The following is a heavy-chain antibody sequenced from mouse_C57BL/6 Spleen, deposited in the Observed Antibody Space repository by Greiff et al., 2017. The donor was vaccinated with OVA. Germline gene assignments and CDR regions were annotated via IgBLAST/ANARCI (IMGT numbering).Heavy chain of an antibody. CDR3: ARHGTGFDY. CDR2: ISSGGSYT. CDR1: GFTFSSYG. J-gene: IGHJ2*01. Sequence: EVKLVESGGDSVKPGGSLKLSCAASGFTFSSYGMSWVRQTPDKRLEWVATISSGGSYTYYPDSVKGRFTISRDNAKNTLYLQMSSLKSEDTAMYYCARHGTGFDYWGQGTTLTVSS. D-gene: IGHD4-1*01. V-gene: IGHV5-6*01.